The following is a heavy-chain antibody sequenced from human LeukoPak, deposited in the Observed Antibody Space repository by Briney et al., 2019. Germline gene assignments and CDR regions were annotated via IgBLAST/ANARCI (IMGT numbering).Heavy chain of an antibody. CDR2: ISGSGGST. V-gene: IGHV3-23*01. CDR1: GFTFSSYA. D-gene: IGHD5-12*01. Sequence: GASLRLSCAASGFTFSSYAMSWVRQAPGKGLEWVSAISGSGGSTYYADSVKGRFTTSRDNSKNTLYLQMNSLRAEDTAVYYCAKDLPYSGWDELGYWGQGTLVTVSS. J-gene: IGHJ4*02. CDR3: AKDLPYSGWDELGY.